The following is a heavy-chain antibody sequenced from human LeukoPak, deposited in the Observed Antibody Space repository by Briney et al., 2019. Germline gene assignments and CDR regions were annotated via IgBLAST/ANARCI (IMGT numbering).Heavy chain of an antibody. CDR1: GFTFSSYE. V-gene: IGHV3-48*03. CDR3: ARALLLTGDSYDY. Sequence: GGSLSLFCAASGFTFSSYEMNWVRQAPGKGLEWVSCISSSGSSIYYADSVKGRFTISRDNAKNSLYLQMNSLRAEDTAVYYCARALLLTGDSYDYLGQGTLVTVSS. D-gene: IGHD2-21*02. J-gene: IGHJ4*02. CDR2: ISSSGSSI.